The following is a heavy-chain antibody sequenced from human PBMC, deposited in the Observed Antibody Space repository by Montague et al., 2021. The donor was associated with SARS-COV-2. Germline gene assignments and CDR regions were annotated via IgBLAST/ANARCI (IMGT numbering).Heavy chain of an antibody. J-gene: IGHJ4*02. V-gene: IGHV4-61*08. CDR1: GFSLSTSGMC. Sequence: LVKPTQTLTLTCTFSGFSLSTSGMCVSWIRQPPGKGLEWIGYVYHTGSTNYNPSLKSRVTLSIDTSKNQFSLNLTSVTAADTAVYYCVREKYYFDDSGSKWGQGTLVTV. CDR2: VYHTGST. CDR3: VREKYYFDDSGSK. D-gene: IGHD3-22*01.